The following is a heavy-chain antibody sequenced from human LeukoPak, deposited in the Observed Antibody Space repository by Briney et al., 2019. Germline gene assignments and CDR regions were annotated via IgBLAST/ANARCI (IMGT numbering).Heavy chain of an antibody. Sequence: GGSLRLSCAASGFTFSSFSMHWVRQAPGKGLEYISSINSDGGGTYYANSVKGRFTISRDNSKNTLWLQMGSLRAEDMAVYYCARSKGIVGAITFDYWGQGTLVTVSS. D-gene: IGHD1-26*01. CDR3: ARSKGIVGAITFDY. J-gene: IGHJ4*02. CDR2: INSDGGGT. V-gene: IGHV3-64*01. CDR1: GFTFSSFS.